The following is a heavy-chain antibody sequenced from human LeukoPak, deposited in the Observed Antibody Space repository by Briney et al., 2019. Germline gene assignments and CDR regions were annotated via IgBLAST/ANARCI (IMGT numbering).Heavy chain of an antibody. CDR1: GFTVSSNY. J-gene: IGHJ4*02. CDR3: AKDSSYGGDSEDY. Sequence: EGSLRLSCAASGFTVSSNYMSWVRQAPGKGLEWVSVIYSGGSTYYADSVKGRFTISRDNSKNMLYLRMNSLRAEDTALYYCAKDSSYGGDSEDYWGQGTLVTVSS. CDR2: IYSGGST. V-gene: IGHV3-53*01. D-gene: IGHD4-23*01.